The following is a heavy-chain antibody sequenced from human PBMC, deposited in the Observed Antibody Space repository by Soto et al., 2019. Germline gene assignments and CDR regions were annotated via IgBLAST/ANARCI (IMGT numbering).Heavy chain of an antibody. V-gene: IGHV1-18*01. CDR3: ARVPYDYDSSGGAVDI. J-gene: IGHJ3*02. CDR1: GYTFTSYG. CDR2: ISAYNGNT. D-gene: IGHD3-22*01. Sequence: QVQLVQSGAEVKKPGASVKVSCKASGYTFTSYGISWVRQAPGQGLEWMGWISAYNGNTNYAQKLQGRVTMTTDTSASTAYMELRSLRSGDTGVYYCARVPYDYDSSGGAVDIWGQGTMVTVSS.